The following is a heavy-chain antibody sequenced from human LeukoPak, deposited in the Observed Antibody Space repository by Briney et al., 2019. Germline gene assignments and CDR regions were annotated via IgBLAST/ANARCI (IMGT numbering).Heavy chain of an antibody. Sequence: ASVKVSCKASGYTFTSYYMHWVRQAPGQGLEWMGIINPSGGSTSYAQKFQGRVTMTRDTSISTAYMELSRLRSDDTAVYYCASPVPHYCSSTSCPLDYWGQGTLVTVSS. CDR1: GYTFTSYY. J-gene: IGHJ4*02. V-gene: IGHV1-46*01. CDR2: INPSGGST. D-gene: IGHD2-2*01. CDR3: ASPVPHYCSSTSCPLDY.